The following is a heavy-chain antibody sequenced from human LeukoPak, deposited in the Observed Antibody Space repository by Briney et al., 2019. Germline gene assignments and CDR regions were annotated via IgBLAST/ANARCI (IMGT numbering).Heavy chain of an antibody. CDR3: ARDGHYYDSSAPTFGNWFDP. CDR2: IYTSGST. V-gene: IGHV4-4*07. J-gene: IGHJ5*02. CDR1: GGSISSYY. Sequence: PSETLSLTCTVSGGSISSYYWSWIRQPAGKGPEWIGRIYTSGSTNYNPSLKSRVTMSVDTSKNQFSLKLSSVTAADTAVYYCARDGHYYDSSAPTFGNWFDPWGQGTLVTVSS. D-gene: IGHD3-22*01.